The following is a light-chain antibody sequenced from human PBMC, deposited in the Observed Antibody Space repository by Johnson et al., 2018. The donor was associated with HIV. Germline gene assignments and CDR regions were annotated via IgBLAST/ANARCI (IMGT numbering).Light chain of an antibody. V-gene: IGLV1-51*01. CDR2: DNN. CDR3: GTWDSSLSADV. J-gene: IGLJ1*01. Sequence: VLTQPPSVSAAPGQKVTISCSGSSSNIGNNYVSWYQQLPGTAPKVLIYDNNKRPSGIPDRFSGSKSGTSATLGITGLQTGDEADYYCGTWDSSLSADVFGTGTKVTVL. CDR1: SSNIGNNY.